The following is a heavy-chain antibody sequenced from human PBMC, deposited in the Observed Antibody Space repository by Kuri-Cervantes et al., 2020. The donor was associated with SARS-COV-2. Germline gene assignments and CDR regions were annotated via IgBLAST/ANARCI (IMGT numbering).Heavy chain of an antibody. D-gene: IGHD4-23*01. CDR2: INHSGST. V-gene: IGHV4-34*01. Sequence: SETLSLTCAVNSGAFRNYYWTWIRQPPGKGLEWIGEINHSGSTNYNPSLNSRVTISIDTSNNHFSLRPSSVTAADTAVYYCARDLLDYGGKGHFDYWGQGTLVTVSS. CDR1: SGAFRNYY. J-gene: IGHJ4*02. CDR3: ARDLLDYGGKGHFDY.